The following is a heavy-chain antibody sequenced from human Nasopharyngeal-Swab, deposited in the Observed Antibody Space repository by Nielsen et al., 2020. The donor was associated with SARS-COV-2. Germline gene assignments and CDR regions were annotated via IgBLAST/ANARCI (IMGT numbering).Heavy chain of an antibody. D-gene: IGHD3-10*01. J-gene: IGHJ6*02. CDR3: ARAKGSGSYYYYYGMDV. Sequence: GESLKISCAASGFTFSSYSMNWVRQAPGKGLEWVSSISSSSSYIYYADSVKGRFTISRDNAKNSLYLQMNSLRAEDTAVYYCARAKGSGSYYYYYGMDVWGQGTTVTVSS. CDR2: ISSSSSYI. V-gene: IGHV3-21*01. CDR1: GFTFSSYS.